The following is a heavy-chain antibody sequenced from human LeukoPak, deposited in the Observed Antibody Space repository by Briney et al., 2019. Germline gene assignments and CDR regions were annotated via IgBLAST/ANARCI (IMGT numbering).Heavy chain of an antibody. CDR1: GYTFTSYY. J-gene: IGHJ3*02. CDR2: INPSGGST. D-gene: IGHD6-13*01. CDR3: ASPLYSSSWYEAFDI. Sequence: ASVKVSCKASGYTFTSYYMHWVRQAPGQGLEWMGIINPSGGSTSYAQKFQGRVTITTDESTSTAYMELSSLRSEDTAVYYCASPLYSSSWYEAFDIWGQGTMVTVSS. V-gene: IGHV1-46*01.